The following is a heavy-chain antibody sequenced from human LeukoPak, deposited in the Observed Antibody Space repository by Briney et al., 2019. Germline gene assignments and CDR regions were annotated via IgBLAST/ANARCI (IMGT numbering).Heavy chain of an antibody. CDR2: IIPIFGIA. CDR3: ARSMGITGTTGYFQH. D-gene: IGHD1-7*01. Sequence: ASVKVSCKASGGTFSSYAISWVRQAPGQGLEWMGRIIPIFGIATYAQKFQGRVTITADKSTSTAYMELSSLRSEDTAVYYCARSMGITGTTGYFQHWGQGTLVTVSS. CDR1: GGTFSSYA. J-gene: IGHJ1*01. V-gene: IGHV1-69*04.